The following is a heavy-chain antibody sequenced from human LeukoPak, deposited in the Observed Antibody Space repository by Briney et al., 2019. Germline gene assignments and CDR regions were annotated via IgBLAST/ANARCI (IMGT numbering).Heavy chain of an antibody. V-gene: IGHV1-3*01. D-gene: IGHD5-18*01. CDR2: INAGNGIS. J-gene: IGHJ4*02. CDR1: GYTFTSYA. CDR3: ARTDGYSYGSEGYYFDY. Sequence: ASVKVSCKASGYTFTSYAMHWVRQAPGQRLEWMGWINAGNGISKYSQKFQGRVTITRDTSASTAYMELSSLRSEDTAVYYCARTDGYSYGSEGYYFDYWGQGTLVTVSS.